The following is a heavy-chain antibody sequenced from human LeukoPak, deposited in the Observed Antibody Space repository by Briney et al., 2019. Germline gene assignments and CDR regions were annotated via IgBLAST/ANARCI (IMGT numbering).Heavy chain of an antibody. CDR1: GFTFSSYW. V-gene: IGHV3-74*01. CDR2: INSDGSST. Sequence: PGGSLRLSCAASGFTFSSYWMHWVRHASGKGLVWVSRINSDGSSTSYADSVKGRFTISRDNAKNTLYLQMNSLRAEDTAVYYCAKATKSIVGATSYYYYYMDVWGKGTTVTVSS. CDR3: AKATKSIVGATSYYYYYMDV. J-gene: IGHJ6*03. D-gene: IGHD1-26*01.